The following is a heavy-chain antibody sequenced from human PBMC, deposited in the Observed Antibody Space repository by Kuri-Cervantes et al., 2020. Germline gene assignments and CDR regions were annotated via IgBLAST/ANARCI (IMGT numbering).Heavy chain of an antibody. Sequence: SETLSLTCTVSGGSISSSSYYWGWIRQPPGKGLEWIGSINYSGSTNHNPSLKSRVTISVDTSKNQFSLKLSSVTAADTAVYYCARDRSGEFDYFDYWGQGTLVTVSS. CDR3: ARDRSGEFDYFDY. V-gene: IGHV4-39*07. CDR1: GGSISSSSYY. CDR2: INYSGST. J-gene: IGHJ4*02. D-gene: IGHD3-16*01.